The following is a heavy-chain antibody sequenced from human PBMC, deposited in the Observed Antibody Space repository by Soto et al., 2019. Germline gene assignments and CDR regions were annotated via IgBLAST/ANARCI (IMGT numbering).Heavy chain of an antibody. CDR2: IGTSGGGT. CDR1: GIEFSNYD. D-gene: IGHD4-4*01. J-gene: IGHJ6*02. CDR3: VRHAKLTSVTANVGYYYGLDI. V-gene: IGHV3-23*01. Sequence: EVQLLESGGGLVQPGGSLRLSCVGSGIEFSNYDMSWVRLAPGKGLEWVSVIGTSGGGTYYADSVKGRFTISRDNSKNTVYLQMSSLRAEDTALYMCVRHAKLTSVTANVGYYYGLDIWGPGTTVTISS.